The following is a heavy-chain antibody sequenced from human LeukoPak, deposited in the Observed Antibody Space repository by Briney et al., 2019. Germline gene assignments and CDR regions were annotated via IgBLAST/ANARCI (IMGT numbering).Heavy chain of an antibody. V-gene: IGHV3-49*04. CDR2: IRSKAYCGTT. Sequence: GGSLRLSCTASGFTFGDYAMSWVRQAPGKGLEWVGFIRSKAYCGTTEYAASVKGRFTISRDDSKTIVYLQKNSLKTEGTAVYYCTRVYCSSTSCRGALVDYWGQGTLVTVSS. J-gene: IGHJ4*02. CDR1: GFTFGDYA. D-gene: IGHD2-2*01. CDR3: TRVYCSSTSCRGALVDY.